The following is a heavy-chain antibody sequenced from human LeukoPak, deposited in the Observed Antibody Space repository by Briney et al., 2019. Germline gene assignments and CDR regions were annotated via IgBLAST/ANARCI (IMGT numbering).Heavy chain of an antibody. CDR2: IYSSGST. V-gene: IGHV4-59*01. D-gene: IGHD6-13*01. CDR1: GGSISGYY. CDR3: ARDRPGGSSLDY. Sequence: SETLSLTCTVSGGSISGYYWSWIRQPPGKGLEWIGYIYSSGSTNYNPSLKSRVTISIDTSKNQFSLKLSSVTAADTAVYYCARDRPGGSSLDYWGQGTLVTVSS. J-gene: IGHJ4*02.